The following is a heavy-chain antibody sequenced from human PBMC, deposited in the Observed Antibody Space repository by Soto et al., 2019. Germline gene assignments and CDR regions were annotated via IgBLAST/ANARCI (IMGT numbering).Heavy chain of an antibody. D-gene: IGHD2-15*01. V-gene: IGHV3-33*01. CDR1: GFTFSSYG. J-gene: IGHJ2*01. CDR3: ARDIGYCSGGSCYPYWYFDL. Sequence: PGGSLRLSCAASGFTFSSYGMHWVRQAPGKGLEWVAVIWYDGSNKYYADSVKGRFTISRDNSHNTLYLQMNSLRAEDTAVYYCARDIGYCSGGSCYPYWYFDLWGRGTLVTVSS. CDR2: IWYDGSNK.